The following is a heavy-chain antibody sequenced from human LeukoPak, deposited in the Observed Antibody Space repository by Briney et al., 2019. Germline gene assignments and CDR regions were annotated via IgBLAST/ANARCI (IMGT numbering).Heavy chain of an antibody. Sequence: GGSLRLSCTASGFTFGEYAMNWFRQAPGKGLEWVGFIRSKGYGGTKEYAASVKGRFTISRDDSKSIAYLQMYSLKTEDTAVYYCTRHSGSYYEFDYWGQGTLVTVSS. CDR1: GFTFGEYA. CDR2: IRSKGYGGTK. CDR3: TRHSGSYYEFDY. D-gene: IGHD1-26*01. V-gene: IGHV3-49*03. J-gene: IGHJ4*02.